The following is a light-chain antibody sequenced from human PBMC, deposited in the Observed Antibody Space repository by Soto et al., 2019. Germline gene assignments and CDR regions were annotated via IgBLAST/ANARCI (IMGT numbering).Light chain of an antibody. Sequence: QSALTQPASVSGSPGQSITISCTGTSNDIGGHNHVSWYQQHPGNYPKLIIYEVTERPSGVSNRFSASKSGTTASLTISGLQAEDEADYYCCSYAGIITWVCGGGTKLTVL. V-gene: IGLV2-23*02. CDR2: EVT. CDR1: SNDIGGHNH. CDR3: CSYAGIITWV. J-gene: IGLJ3*02.